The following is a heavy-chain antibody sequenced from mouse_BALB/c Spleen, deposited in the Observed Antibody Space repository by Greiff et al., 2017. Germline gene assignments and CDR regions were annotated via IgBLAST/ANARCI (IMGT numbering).Heavy chain of an antibody. CDR1: GFTFSSYG. V-gene: IGHV5-6-3*01. Sequence: EVMLVESGGGLVQPGRSLKLSCAASGFTFSSYGMSWVRQTPAKRLELVATINSNGGSTYYPDSVKGRFTISRDNAKNTLYLPMSSLKSEDTAMYYWARDRTDYWGQGTSVTVSS. J-gene: IGHJ4*01. CDR2: INSNGGST. CDR3: ARDRTDY.